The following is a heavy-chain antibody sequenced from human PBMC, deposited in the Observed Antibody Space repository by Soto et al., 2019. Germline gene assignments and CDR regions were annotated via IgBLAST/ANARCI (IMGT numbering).Heavy chain of an antibody. Sequence: QLQLQESGPGLVKPSETQSLTCSVSGGSITRSSYYWGWIRQPPGKGLEWIGSSHDSGNSYYNPSLKGRVTISVDASKNQFSLKLSSVTAADTAVYYCASTGFYYYHYSLDVWGEGTTVTVSS. CDR1: GGSITRSSYY. J-gene: IGHJ6*03. CDR2: SHDSGNS. V-gene: IGHV4-39*01. CDR3: ASTGFYYYHYSLDV.